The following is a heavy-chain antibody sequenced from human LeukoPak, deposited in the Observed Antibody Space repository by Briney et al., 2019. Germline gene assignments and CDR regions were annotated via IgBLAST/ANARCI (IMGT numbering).Heavy chain of an antibody. Sequence: GSLRLSCAASGFTFSSYSMNWVRQAPGKGLEWVSSISSSSSYIYYADSVKGRFTISRDNAKDSLYLQMNSLRAEDTAVYYCASSGYSSSWYLGWGQGTTVTVSS. CDR1: GFTFSSYS. CDR3: ASSGYSSSWYLG. J-gene: IGHJ6*02. CDR2: ISSSSSYI. D-gene: IGHD6-13*01. V-gene: IGHV3-21*01.